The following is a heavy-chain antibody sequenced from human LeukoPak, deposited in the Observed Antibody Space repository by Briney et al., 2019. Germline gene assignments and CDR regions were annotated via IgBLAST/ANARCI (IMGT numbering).Heavy chain of an antibody. CDR1: GYTFTSYG. D-gene: IGHD3-22*01. J-gene: IGHJ3*02. CDR2: ISAYNGNT. Sequence: ASVKVSCKASGYTFTSYGISWVRQAPGQGLEWMGWISAYNGNTNYAQKLQGRVTMTTDTSTSTAYMELRSLRSDDTAVYYCARDVVDVDDSSGFGAFDIWGQGTMVTVSS. CDR3: ARDVVDVDDSSGFGAFDI. V-gene: IGHV1-18*01.